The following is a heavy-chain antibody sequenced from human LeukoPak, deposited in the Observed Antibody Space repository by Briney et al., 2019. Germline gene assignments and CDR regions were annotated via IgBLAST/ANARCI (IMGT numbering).Heavy chain of an antibody. CDR3: AKHLFTGSYTLTFDY. V-gene: IGHV3-30*02. Sequence: PGGSLRLSCAASGFTFSSYGMHWVRQAPGKGLEWVAFIRYDGGNTYYVDSVKGRFTISRDNSKNTLYLQMNSLRAEDTAVYYCAKHLFTGSYTLTFDYWGQGTLVTVSS. J-gene: IGHJ4*02. CDR2: IRYDGGNT. D-gene: IGHD1-26*01. CDR1: GFTFSSYG.